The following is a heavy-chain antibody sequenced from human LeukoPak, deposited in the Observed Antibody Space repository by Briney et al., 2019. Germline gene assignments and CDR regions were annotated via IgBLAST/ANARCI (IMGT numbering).Heavy chain of an antibody. CDR1: XGTFSSYA. CDR3: ARARHITIFGVAPENYFDY. Sequence: SVXXXXKASXGTFSSYAISXVRQAPGQGIERXGGIIPIFGRADYAQKFQGRVTITTDESTSKDYMELSSLRERDTAVYYCARARHITIFGVAPENYFDYWGQGTLVTVSS. D-gene: IGHD3-3*01. J-gene: IGHJ4*02. V-gene: IGHV1-69*05. CDR2: IIPIFGRA.